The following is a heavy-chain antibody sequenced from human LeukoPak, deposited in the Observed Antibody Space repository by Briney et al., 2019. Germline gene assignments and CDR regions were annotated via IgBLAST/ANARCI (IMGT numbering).Heavy chain of an antibody. V-gene: IGHV4-59*11. CDR2: IYYTSIT. Sequence: PSETLSLTCTVSGGPLSNHYWTWIRQPPGKELEWIGYIYYTSITSYSPSVRSRVTISVDTSKNQFSLKLTSLTAADTAVYYCARGLMNYYFDSWGQGTLVTVSS. CDR1: GGPLSNHY. J-gene: IGHJ4*02. CDR3: ARGLMNYYFDS.